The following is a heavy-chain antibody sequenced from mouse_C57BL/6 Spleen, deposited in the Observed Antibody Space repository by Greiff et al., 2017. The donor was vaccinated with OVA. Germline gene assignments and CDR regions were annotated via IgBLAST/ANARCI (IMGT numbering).Heavy chain of an antibody. V-gene: IGHV5-6*01. J-gene: IGHJ2*01. CDR1: GFTFSSYG. CDR3: ARQEYLDY. CDR2: ISSGGSYT. Sequence: EVKLMESGGDLVKPGGSLKLSCAASGFTFSSYGMSWVRQTPDKRLEWVATISSGGSYTYYPDSVKGRFTISRDNAKNTLYLQMSSLKSEDTAMYYCARQEYLDYWGQGTTLTVSS.